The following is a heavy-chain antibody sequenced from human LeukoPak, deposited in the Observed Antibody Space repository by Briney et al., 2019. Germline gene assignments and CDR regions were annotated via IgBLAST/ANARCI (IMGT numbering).Heavy chain of an antibody. J-gene: IGHJ4*02. V-gene: IGHV4-59*11. CDR3: ARRRYSGYDFFFDS. CDR1: GGSISGHY. D-gene: IGHD5-12*01. CDR2: IYYRGTT. Sequence: TSETLSLTCTVSGGSISGHYWSWIRQPPGKGLEWIGYIYYRGTTNYNPSLKSRVTISLDTSKNQLSLKLSSVTAADAAVYYCARRRYSGYDFFFDSWGQGALVTVSS.